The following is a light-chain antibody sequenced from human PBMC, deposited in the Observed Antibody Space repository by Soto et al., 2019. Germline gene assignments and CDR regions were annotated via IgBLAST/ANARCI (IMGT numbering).Light chain of an antibody. J-gene: IGLJ1*01. Sequence: QAVVTQPPSVSGTPGQRVTFSCAGSSSNIGSQIVNWYQQLPGTAPKLLIYTNDQRPSGVPDRFSGSKSGTSASLAISGLQSEDEADYYCAAWDDSLNGLVFGSGTKLTVL. CDR1: SSNIGSQI. V-gene: IGLV1-44*01. CDR2: TND. CDR3: AAWDDSLNGLV.